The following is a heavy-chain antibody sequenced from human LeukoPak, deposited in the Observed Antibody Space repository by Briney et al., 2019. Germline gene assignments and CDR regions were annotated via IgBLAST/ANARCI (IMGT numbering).Heavy chain of an antibody. V-gene: IGHV1-2*02. CDR2: INPNSDGT. D-gene: IGHD3-10*01. CDR3: ARDFYGSRPGAFDY. J-gene: IGHJ4*02. CDR1: GYTFTGYY. Sequence: ASVKVSCKASGYTFTGYYMHWVRQAPGQGLEWMGWINPNSDGTNYAQNFQDRVTMTSDTSINMAYMELRSLRSGDTAVYYCARDFYGSRPGAFDYWGQGTLITVSS.